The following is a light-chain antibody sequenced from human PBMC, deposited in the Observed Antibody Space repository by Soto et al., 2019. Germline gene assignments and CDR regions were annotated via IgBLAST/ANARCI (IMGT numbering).Light chain of an antibody. CDR1: SSDVGGYNY. CDR2: DVS. Sequence: QSALTQPASVSGSPGQSITISCTGISSDVGGYNYVSWYQQHPGKAPKLMIYDVSNRTSGVSNRFSGSKSGNTASLTISGLQAEDEADYYCSSYTSSSTLVFGGGTKLTVL. CDR3: SSYTSSSTLV. J-gene: IGLJ2*01. V-gene: IGLV2-14*01.